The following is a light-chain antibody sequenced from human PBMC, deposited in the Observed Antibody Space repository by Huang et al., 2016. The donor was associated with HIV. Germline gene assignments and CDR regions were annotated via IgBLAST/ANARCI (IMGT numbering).Light chain of an antibody. CDR2: AAS. V-gene: IGKV1-39*01. CDR3: QQNYNTPYT. Sequence: DIQMTQSPSSLSTSVGDRVTIPCRASQSINTYLNWYQQKPGQAPKFLIYAASSLQSGVPSRFSGSGSWTDFTLTINSLQPEDFATYYCQQNYNTPYTFGQGTKLEIK. J-gene: IGKJ2*01. CDR1: QSINTY.